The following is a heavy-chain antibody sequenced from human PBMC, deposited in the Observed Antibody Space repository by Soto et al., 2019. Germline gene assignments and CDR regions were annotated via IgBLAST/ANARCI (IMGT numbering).Heavy chain of an antibody. Sequence: SETLSLTCTVSGGSISRYYWSWIRQPPGRGLEWIGNIYSSGSTNYNPSLKSRVTISVDTSKNQVSLNLNAVTAADTAVYYCAREYYDFWSTTYSYYGMDVWGQGTTVTVSS. CDR2: IYSSGST. D-gene: IGHD3-3*01. J-gene: IGHJ6*02. CDR1: GGSISRYY. V-gene: IGHV4-59*01. CDR3: AREYYDFWSTTYSYYGMDV.